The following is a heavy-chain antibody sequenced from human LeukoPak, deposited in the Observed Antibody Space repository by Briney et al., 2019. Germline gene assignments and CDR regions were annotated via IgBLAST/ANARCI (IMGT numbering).Heavy chain of an antibody. D-gene: IGHD3-10*01. CDR2: INHSGST. CDR3: ARPRYGSGSLDS. V-gene: IGHV4-34*01. Sequence: PSETLSLTCAVYGESFSGHYWTWIRQPPGRGLEWIGEINHSGSTTSNPSLSNRLTISVDTSKNQFSLKLTSMTAADTAVYYCARPRYGSGSLDSWGQGTLVTVSS. CDR1: GESFSGHY. J-gene: IGHJ4*02.